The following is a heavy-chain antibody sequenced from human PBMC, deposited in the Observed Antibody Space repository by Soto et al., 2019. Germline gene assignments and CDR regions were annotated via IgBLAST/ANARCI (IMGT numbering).Heavy chain of an antibody. CDR2: ISYDGSNK. CDR1: RYPSRSYG. Sequence: PGGSLRLACSASRYPSRSYGMHWVRPAPGKGLEWVAVISYDGSNKYYADSVKGRFTISRDNSKNTLYLQMNSLRAEDTAVYYCAKDRGSSGSYYYYGMDVWGQGNTVTVSS. CDR3: AKDRGSSGSYYYYGMDV. V-gene: IGHV3-30*18. J-gene: IGHJ6*02. D-gene: IGHD6-19*01.